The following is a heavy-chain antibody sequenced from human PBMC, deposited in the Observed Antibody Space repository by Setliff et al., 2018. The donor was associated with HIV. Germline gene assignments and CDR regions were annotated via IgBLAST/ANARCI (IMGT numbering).Heavy chain of an antibody. CDR2: ISTGSRTI. V-gene: IGHV3-48*01. CDR3: VKGDNFWTGYSTYFEFDP. D-gene: IGHD3-3*01. J-gene: IGHJ5*02. Sequence: PGGSLRLSCAASGFAFSDHNMNWVRQAPGKGPEWVSYISTGSRTIYYADSVRGRFTISRDNSKNKLYLQMNSLRIEDTAIYYCVKGDNFWTGYSTYFEFDPWGQGTLVTVSS. CDR1: GFAFSDHN.